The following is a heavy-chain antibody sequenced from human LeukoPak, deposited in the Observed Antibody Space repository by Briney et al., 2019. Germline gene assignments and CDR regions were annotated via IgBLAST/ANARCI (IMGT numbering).Heavy chain of an antibody. Sequence: GGSLRLSCAASGFTFSSYAMCWVRQAPGKGLEWVSAITGSGDTTYYANSVKGRFTISRHNSKNALYLQMNSLSADDTAVYYCVRLMGSGWFDLWGQGTVVTVFS. CDR1: GFTFSSYA. D-gene: IGHD1-26*01. J-gene: IGHJ5*02. CDR2: ITGSGDTT. V-gene: IGHV3-23*01. CDR3: VRLMGSGWFDL.